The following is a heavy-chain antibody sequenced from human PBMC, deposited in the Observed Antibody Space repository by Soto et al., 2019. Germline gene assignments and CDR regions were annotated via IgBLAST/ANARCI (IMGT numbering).Heavy chain of an antibody. D-gene: IGHD2-2*01. CDR1: GGTFSSYT. V-gene: IGHV1-69*02. CDR3: APLPQGDCSSTSCHPDWFDP. CDR2: IIPILGIA. J-gene: IGHJ5*02. Sequence: QVQLVQSGAEVKKPGSSVKVSCKASGGTFSSYTISWVRQAPGQGLEWMGRIIPILGIANYAQKFQGRVTITADKSTSTAYMELSSLRSEDTAVYYCAPLPQGDCSSTSCHPDWFDPWGQGTLVTVSS.